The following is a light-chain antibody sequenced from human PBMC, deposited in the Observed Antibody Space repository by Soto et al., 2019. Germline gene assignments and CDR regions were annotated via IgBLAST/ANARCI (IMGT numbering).Light chain of an antibody. Sequence: DIVMTQTPLSSPVTLGQPASISCRSSQSLVHGDGNTYLSWLQQRPGQPPRLLIYKISKRSSGVQDRFSGSGAGTDFTLKISKVEAEDVGVYYCMQATQFPGTFGQGTRLEIK. CDR3: MQATQFPGT. CDR1: QSLVHGDGNTY. CDR2: KIS. J-gene: IGKJ2*01. V-gene: IGKV2-24*01.